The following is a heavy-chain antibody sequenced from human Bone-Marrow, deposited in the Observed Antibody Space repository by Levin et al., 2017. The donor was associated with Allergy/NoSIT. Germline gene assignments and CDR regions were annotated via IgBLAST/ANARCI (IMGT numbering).Heavy chain of an antibody. Sequence: ASVKVSCKVSGYILSQLSMQWVRQAPGIGLEWMGGFHPEDDEIIFAQRFQGRVTMTEDTSTDTAYMELSNLRFEDTAVYYCATGQTAPYAMDIWGQGTTVTVSS. J-gene: IGHJ6*02. CDR1: GYILSQLS. CDR3: ATGQTAPYAMDI. V-gene: IGHV1-24*01. CDR2: FHPEDDEI. D-gene: IGHD5-18*01.